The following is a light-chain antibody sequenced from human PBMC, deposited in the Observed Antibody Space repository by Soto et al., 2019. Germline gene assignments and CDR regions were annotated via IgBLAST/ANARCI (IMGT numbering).Light chain of an antibody. CDR1: SSIIGAVYN. J-gene: IGLJ2*01. CDR3: PSYDSSLSAVV. Sequence: SVLTQPPSVSGAPGQRVTISCTGSSSIIGAVYNVHWYQQLPGTAPKLLIYANNNRPSGVPDRFSGSKSGTSASLAITGLQAEDEADYYCPSYDSSLSAVVFGGGTKLTVL. V-gene: IGLV1-40*01. CDR2: ANN.